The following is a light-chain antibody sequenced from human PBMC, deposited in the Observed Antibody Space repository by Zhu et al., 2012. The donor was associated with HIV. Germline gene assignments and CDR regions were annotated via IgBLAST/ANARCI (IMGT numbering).Light chain of an antibody. CDR3: HQYDNSWT. CDR2: GAS. J-gene: IGKJ1*01. Sequence: EIVMTQSPATLSVSPGERATLSCRASQSIKNNLAWYQQKPGQAPRLLIRGASTRATGIPDRFSGSGYGTEFTLTISRLETEDFAVYYCHQYDNSWTFGQGTKVEIK. V-gene: IGKV3-15*01. CDR1: QSIKNN.